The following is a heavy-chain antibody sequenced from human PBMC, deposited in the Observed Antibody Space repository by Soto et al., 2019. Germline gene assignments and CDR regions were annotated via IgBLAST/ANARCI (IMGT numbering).Heavy chain of an antibody. V-gene: IGHV3-64D*06. Sequence: GGSLRLSCSASGFTFSSYAMHWVRQAPGKGLEYASAISSNGGSTYYADSVKGRFTISRDNSKNTLYLQMSSLRAEDTAVYYCVKNHDYGDYYYGMDVWGQGTTVTVSS. CDR3: VKNHDYGDYYYGMDV. CDR2: ISSNGGST. CDR1: GFTFSSYA. D-gene: IGHD4-17*01. J-gene: IGHJ6*02.